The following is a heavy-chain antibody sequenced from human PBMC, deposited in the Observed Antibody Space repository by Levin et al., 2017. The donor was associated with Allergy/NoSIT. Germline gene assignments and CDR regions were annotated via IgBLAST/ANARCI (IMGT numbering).Heavy chain of an antibody. Sequence: ASVKVSCKASGYTFTSYGISWVRQAPGQGLEWMGWISAYNGNTNYAQKLQGRVTMTTDTSTSTAYMELRSLRSDDTAVYYCARVARTTLPPYYYYYMDVWGKGTTVTVSS. V-gene: IGHV1-18*01. D-gene: IGHD1-14*01. CDR1: GYTFTSYG. CDR3: ARVARTTLPPYYYYYMDV. CDR2: ISAYNGNT. J-gene: IGHJ6*03.